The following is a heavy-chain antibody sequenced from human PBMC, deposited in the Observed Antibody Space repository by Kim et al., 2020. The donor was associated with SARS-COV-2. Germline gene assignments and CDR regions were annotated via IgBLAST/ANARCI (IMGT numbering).Heavy chain of an antibody. D-gene: IGHD3-16*01. Sequence: TEYAASGKGGITISIDDSKNSLYLQMSSLKIEDTAVYFCARSPTGEPPFDYWGQGTLVTVSS. CDR2: T. V-gene: IGHV3-72*01. J-gene: IGHJ4*02. CDR3: ARSPTGEPPFDY.